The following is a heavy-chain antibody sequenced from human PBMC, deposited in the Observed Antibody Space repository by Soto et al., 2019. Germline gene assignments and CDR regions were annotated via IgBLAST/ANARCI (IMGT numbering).Heavy chain of an antibody. D-gene: IGHD3-22*01. CDR3: ARAGLDYYDSSGYSFDY. CDR1: GGTFSSYA. CDR2: IIPIFGTA. Sequence: SVKVSCKASGGTFSSYAISWVRQAPGQGLEWMGGIIPIFGTANYAQKFQGRVTITADESTSTAYMELSSLRSEDKAVYYCARAGLDYYDSSGYSFDYWRQRPLVTVSS. V-gene: IGHV1-69*13. J-gene: IGHJ4*02.